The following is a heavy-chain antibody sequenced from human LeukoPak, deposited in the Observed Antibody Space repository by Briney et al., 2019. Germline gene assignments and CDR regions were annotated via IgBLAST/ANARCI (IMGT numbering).Heavy chain of an antibody. J-gene: IGHJ4*02. V-gene: IGHV1-2*02. CDR1: GYTFTGYY. CDR3: ARASDGSGTTYYFDY. CDR2: INPNSGGT. D-gene: IGHD3-10*01. Sequence: GASVRVFCKASGYTFTGYYMHWVRQAPGQGLEWMGWINPNSGGTNYAQKFQGRVTMTRDTSISTAYMELSRLRSDDTAVYYCARASDGSGTTYYFDYWGQGTLVTVSS.